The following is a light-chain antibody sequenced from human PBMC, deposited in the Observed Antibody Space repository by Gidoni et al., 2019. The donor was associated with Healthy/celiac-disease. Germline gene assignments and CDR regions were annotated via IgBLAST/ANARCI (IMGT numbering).Light chain of an antibody. V-gene: IGKV1-39*01. Sequence: DIQMTHSPSSLSASVGDRVTITCRASQSISSYLNWYQQKPGKAPKLLIYAASSLQSGVPSRFSGSGSGTDFTLTISSLQPEDFATYYCQQSYSTPGTVGQGTRLEIK. J-gene: IGKJ5*01. CDR3: QQSYSTPGT. CDR1: QSISSY. CDR2: AAS.